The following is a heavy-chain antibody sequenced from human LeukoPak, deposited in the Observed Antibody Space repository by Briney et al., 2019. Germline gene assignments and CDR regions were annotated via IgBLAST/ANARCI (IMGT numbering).Heavy chain of an antibody. D-gene: IGHD3-10*01. V-gene: IGHV4-38-2*02. CDR2: IYHSGST. CDR1: GYSISSGYY. CDR3: AREEVFVGAYYGSGSYLY. Sequence: SETLSLTCTVSGYSISSGYYWGWIRQPPGKGLEWIGSIYHSGSTYYNPSLKSRVTISVDTSKNQFSLKLSSVTAADTAVYYCAREEVFVGAYYGSGSYLYWGQGTLVTVSS. J-gene: IGHJ4*02.